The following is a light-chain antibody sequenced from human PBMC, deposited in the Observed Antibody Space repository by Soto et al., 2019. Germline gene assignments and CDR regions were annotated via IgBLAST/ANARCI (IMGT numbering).Light chain of an antibody. CDR1: QDMRSW. J-gene: IGKJ1*01. V-gene: IGKV1-12*01. Sequence: DIQLTQSPSSVSASVGDRVTITCRASQDMRSWLAWYQQKPGKAPKLLVSTASNLENGVPSRFNGSGSGTDFTLTISSLQPEDFATYYCQQANSFPPATFXQGTKVDI. CDR2: TAS. CDR3: QQANSFPPAT.